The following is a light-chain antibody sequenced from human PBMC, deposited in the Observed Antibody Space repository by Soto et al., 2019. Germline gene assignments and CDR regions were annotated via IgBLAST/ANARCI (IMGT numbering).Light chain of an antibody. J-gene: IGLJ3*02. V-gene: IGLV2-23*02. CDR1: SSDVGSHNF. CDR2: DVT. CDR3: CSYAGSKTWV. Sequence: QSVLTQPASVSGSPGQSITISCTGTSSDVGSHNFVSWYQQHPGKVPKLMIYDVTKRPSGVSNRFSGSKSGNTASLTISGLQAEDGADYYCCSYAGSKTWVFGGGTKLTV.